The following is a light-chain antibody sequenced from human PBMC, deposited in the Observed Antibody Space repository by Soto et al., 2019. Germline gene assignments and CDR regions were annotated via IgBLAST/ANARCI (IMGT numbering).Light chain of an antibody. CDR3: QQSYNPPPT. CDR1: QSVYTF. Sequence: DIQMTQSPSSLSASVGDRVNITCRASQSVYTFVNWYQQKQGKAPKLLIYSASSVYSGVPPRFSGSGSGTDFTLTISNLQPEDFATYYCQQSYNPPPTFGQGT. V-gene: IGKV1-39*01. CDR2: SAS. J-gene: IGKJ1*01.